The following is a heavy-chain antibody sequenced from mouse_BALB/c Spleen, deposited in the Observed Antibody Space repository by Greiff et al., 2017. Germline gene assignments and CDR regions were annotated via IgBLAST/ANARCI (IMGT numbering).Heavy chain of an antibody. D-gene: IGHD2-14*01. J-gene: IGHJ4*01. Sequence: VQLQQSGPELVKPGASVKMSCKASGYTFTSYVMHWVKQKPGQGLEWIGYINPYNDGTKYNEKFKGKATLTSDKSSSTAYRELSSLTSDDSAVYYCARYPYRYDGAMDYWGQGTSVTVSS. V-gene: IGHV1-14*01. CDR1: GYTFTSYV. CDR3: ARYPYRYDGAMDY. CDR2: INPYNDGT.